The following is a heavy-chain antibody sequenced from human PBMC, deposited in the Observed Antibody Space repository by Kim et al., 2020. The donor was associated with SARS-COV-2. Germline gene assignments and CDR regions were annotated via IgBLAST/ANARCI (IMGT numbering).Heavy chain of an antibody. V-gene: IGHV3-74*01. CDR1: GFTFSSYW. Sequence: GGSLRLSCAASGFTFSSYWMHWVRQAPGKGLVWVSRISSDGSSTSYADSVKGRFTISRDNDKNTLYLQMNSLRAEDTAVYYCARGGWTGSNGNWFDPWGQGTLVTVSS. J-gene: IGHJ5*02. CDR3: ARGGWTGSNGNWFDP. D-gene: IGHD2-8*02. CDR2: ISSDGSST.